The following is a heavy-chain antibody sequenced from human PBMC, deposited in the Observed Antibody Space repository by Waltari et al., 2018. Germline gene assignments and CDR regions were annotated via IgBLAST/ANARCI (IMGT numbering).Heavy chain of an antibody. CDR3: AREYGDYRYFDY. Sequence: EVQLVESGGGLLQPGGSLILSCAASGFTVSRNSLRWVRQAPGKGLEWVSVIYSGGSTYYADSVKGRFTISRDNSKNTLYLQMNSLRAEDTAVYYCAREYGDYRYFDYWGQGTLVTVSS. D-gene: IGHD4-17*01. CDR2: IYSGGST. J-gene: IGHJ4*02. CDR1: GFTVSRNS. V-gene: IGHV3-53*01.